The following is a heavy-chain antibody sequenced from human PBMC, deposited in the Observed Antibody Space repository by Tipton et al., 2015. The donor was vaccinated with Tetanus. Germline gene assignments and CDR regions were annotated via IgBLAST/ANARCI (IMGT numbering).Heavy chain of an antibody. CDR3: ARLREIVSRSGWAFDY. Sequence: TLSLTCAVSGGSFTDFYWSWIRQVPGQGLVWIGEINHSGTANKNPSLKSRVTMSVDTSNRQFSLSLDSVTAADTGVYYCARLREIVSRSGWAFDYWGQGILVTVSS. V-gene: IGHV4-34*01. D-gene: IGHD3-10*01. J-gene: IGHJ4*02. CDR1: GGSFTDFY. CDR2: INHSGTA.